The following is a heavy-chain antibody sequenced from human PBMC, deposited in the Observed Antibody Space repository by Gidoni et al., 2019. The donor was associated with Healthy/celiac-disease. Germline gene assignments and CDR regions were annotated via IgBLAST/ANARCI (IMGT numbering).Heavy chain of an antibody. Sequence: EVQLVESGGGLVKPGGSLRLSCAASGFTFSSYSMNWVRQAPGKGLEWFSSISSSSSYIYYADSVKGRFTISRDNAKNSLYLQMNSLRAEDTAVYYCASLPVREIPPRRSRIAAAVYYFDYWGQGTLVTVSS. CDR1: GFTFSSYS. V-gene: IGHV3-21*01. CDR3: ASLPVREIPPRRSRIAAAVYYFDY. D-gene: IGHD6-13*01. J-gene: IGHJ4*02. CDR2: ISSSSSYI.